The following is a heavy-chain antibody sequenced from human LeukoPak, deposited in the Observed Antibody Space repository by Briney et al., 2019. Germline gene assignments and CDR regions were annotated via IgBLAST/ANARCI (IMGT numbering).Heavy chain of an antibody. CDR1: GGTISSSSYY. CDR2: IYYSGST. J-gene: IGHJ4*02. CDR3: ARWELLGFDY. V-gene: IGHV4-39*01. Sequence: SETLSLTCTVSGGTISSSSYYWGWIRQPPGKGLEWIGSIYYSGSTYYNPSLKSRVTISVDTSKNQFSLKLSSVTAADTAVYYCARWELLGFDYWGQGTLVTVSS. D-gene: IGHD1-26*01.